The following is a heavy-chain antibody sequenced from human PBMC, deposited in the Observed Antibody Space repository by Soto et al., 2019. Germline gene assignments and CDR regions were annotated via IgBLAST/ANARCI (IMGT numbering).Heavy chain of an antibody. J-gene: IGHJ6*03. CDR3: ARGKGGYDSQAYHYYMDV. CDR2: IYYLGNT. D-gene: IGHD5-12*01. Sequence: SETLSLTCTVSGGSISSTSSYWAWIRQPPGKGLEWVGSIYYLGNTYYNPSLESRVTISVATSKNQFSLKLSSVTAADTAVYYCARGKGGYDSQAYHYYMDVWGTGITVTLSS. CDR1: GGSISSTSSY. V-gene: IGHV4-39*01.